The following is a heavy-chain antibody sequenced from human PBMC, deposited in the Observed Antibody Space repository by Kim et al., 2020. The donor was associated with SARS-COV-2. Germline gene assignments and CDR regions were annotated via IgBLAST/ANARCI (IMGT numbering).Heavy chain of an antibody. CDR3: ARCPVDSSSFWFDP. Sequence: IPSLESRVAISVDMSKNQFSLKLSSVTAADTAVYYCARCPVDSSSFWFDPWGQGTLVTVSS. V-gene: IGHV4-39*07. D-gene: IGHD6-6*01. J-gene: IGHJ5*02.